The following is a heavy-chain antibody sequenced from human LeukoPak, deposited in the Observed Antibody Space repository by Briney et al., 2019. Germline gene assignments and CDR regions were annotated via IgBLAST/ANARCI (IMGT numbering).Heavy chain of an antibody. J-gene: IGHJ4*02. V-gene: IGHV3-23*01. CDR1: GFTFSSYA. Sequence: GGSLRLSCAASGFTFSSYAMSWVRQAPGKGLEWVSAISGSGGSTYYADSVKGRFTISRDNSKNTLYLQMNSLRAEDTAVYYCARDYGLYGDFGGDYWGQGTLVTVSS. CDR2: ISGSGGST. D-gene: IGHD4-17*01. CDR3: ARDYGLYGDFGGDY.